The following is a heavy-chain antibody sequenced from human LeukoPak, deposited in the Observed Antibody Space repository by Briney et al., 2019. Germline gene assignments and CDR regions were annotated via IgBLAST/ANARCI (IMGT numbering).Heavy chain of an antibody. Sequence: NTSGTLSLTCAVSGGSISSSNWWSWVRQPPGKGLEWIGEIYHSGSTNYNPSLKSRVTISLDMSKNQFSLKLRSVTAADTAVYYCARDAGSVTDDWYFDLWGRGTLLTVSS. D-gene: IGHD3-10*01. CDR3: ARDAGSVTDDWYFDL. J-gene: IGHJ2*01. CDR1: GGSISSSNW. CDR2: IYHSGST. V-gene: IGHV4-4*02.